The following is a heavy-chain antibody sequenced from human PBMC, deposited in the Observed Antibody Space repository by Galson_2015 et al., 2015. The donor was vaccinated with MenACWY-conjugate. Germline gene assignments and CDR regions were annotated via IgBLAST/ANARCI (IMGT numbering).Heavy chain of an antibody. CDR3: ARHGGDYEQRTFFDY. CDR1: GDSFNTYS. V-gene: IGHV1-69*13. J-gene: IGHJ4*02. CDR2: IIPVFHTT. D-gene: IGHD4-17*01. Sequence: SVKVSCKASGDSFNTYSFNWIRQAPGQGPEWLGGIIPVFHTTDYAQRFQGRLTITADESTSTVYMELSSLRSDDTAIYYCARHGGDYEQRTFFDYWGQGTLVTVSS.